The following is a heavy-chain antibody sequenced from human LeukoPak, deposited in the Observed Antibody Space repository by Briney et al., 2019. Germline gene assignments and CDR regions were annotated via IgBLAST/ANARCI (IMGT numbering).Heavy chain of an antibody. D-gene: IGHD6-13*01. CDR2: INHSGST. Sequence: ASETLSLTCAVYGGSFSGYYWSWVRQPPGKGLEWIGEINHSGSTNYNPSLKSRVTISVDTSKNQFSLKLSSVTAADTAVYYCARNSSSWSTFDYWGQGTLVTVSS. CDR3: ARNSSSWSTFDY. CDR1: GGSFSGYY. J-gene: IGHJ4*02. V-gene: IGHV4-34*01.